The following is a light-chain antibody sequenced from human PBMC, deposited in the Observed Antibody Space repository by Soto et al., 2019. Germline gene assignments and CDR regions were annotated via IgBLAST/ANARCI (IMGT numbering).Light chain of an antibody. Sequence: SYELTQPPSVSVAPGETARISCGGNNIGSKGVHWYQQQPVQAPVLVIYSDTDLPPVIPERFSGSNSANMATLTISRVEAGDEAAYYCQVWDSGSAHVLFGGGTKVTVL. CDR3: QVWDSGSAHVL. CDR1: NIGSKG. J-gene: IGLJ2*01. CDR2: SDT. V-gene: IGLV3-21*01.